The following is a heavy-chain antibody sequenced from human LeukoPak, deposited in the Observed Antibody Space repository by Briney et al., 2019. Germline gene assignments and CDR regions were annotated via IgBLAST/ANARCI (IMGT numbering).Heavy chain of an antibody. D-gene: IGHD4-17*01. CDR2: IYHSGST. CDR1: GGSTSSGGYS. V-gene: IGHV4-30-2*01. CDR3: ARGRGGTYGDYPYYFDY. J-gene: IGHJ4*02. Sequence: SETLSLTCAVSGGSTSSGGYSWSWIRQPPEKGLEWIGYIYHSGSTYYNPSLKSRVTISADRSKNQFSLKLSSVTAADTAVYYCARGRGGTYGDYPYYFDYWGQGTLVTVSS.